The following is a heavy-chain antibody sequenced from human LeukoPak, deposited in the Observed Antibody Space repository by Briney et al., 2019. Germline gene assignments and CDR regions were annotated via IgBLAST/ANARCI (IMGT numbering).Heavy chain of an antibody. CDR3: VRGSAAGDY. V-gene: IGHV3-74*01. J-gene: IGHJ4*02. CDR2: INSDGSSA. Sequence: GGSLRLSCAASGFTFSNYWMHWVRQAPGKGLVWVSRINSDGSSASYADSVKGRFTMSRDNAKNTLYLQMNGLRAEDTAVYYCVRGSAAGDYWGQGTLVTVSS. D-gene: IGHD3-10*01. CDR1: GFTFSNYW.